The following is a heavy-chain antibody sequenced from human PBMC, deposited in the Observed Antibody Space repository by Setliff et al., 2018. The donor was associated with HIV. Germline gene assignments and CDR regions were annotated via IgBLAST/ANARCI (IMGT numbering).Heavy chain of an antibody. J-gene: IGHJ6*03. CDR1: GFTFSDYY. CDR3: AKDPGATVYGFYMDA. Sequence: PGGSLRLSCAASGFTFSDYYMSWIRQAPGKGLEWVSYISKTSTYTNYADSVKGRFAISRDNAKDLLYLQMNSLSAEDTAIYYCAKDPGATVYGFYMDAWGKGTTVTVSS. D-gene: IGHD4-17*01. V-gene: IGHV3-11*05. CDR2: ISKTSTYT.